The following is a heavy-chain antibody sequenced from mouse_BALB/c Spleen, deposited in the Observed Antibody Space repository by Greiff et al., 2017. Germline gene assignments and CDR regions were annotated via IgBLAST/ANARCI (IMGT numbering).Heavy chain of an antibody. D-gene: IGHD2-2*01. J-gene: IGHJ3*01. CDR2: IDPENGNT. CDR1: GFNIKDYY. Sequence: EVQLQQSGAELVRPGALVKLSCKASGFNIKDYYMHWVKQRPEQGLEWIGWIDPENGNTIYDPKFQGKASITADTSSNTAYLQLSSLTSEDTAVYYCASRGYDRGFAYWGQGTLVTVSA. V-gene: IGHV14-1*02. CDR3: ASRGYDRGFAY.